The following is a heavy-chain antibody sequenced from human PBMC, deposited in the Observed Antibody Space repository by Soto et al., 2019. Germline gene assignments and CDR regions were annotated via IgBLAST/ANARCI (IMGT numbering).Heavy chain of an antibody. Sequence: QVQLQESGPGLVKPSGTLSLSCAVSGGSVSNNNWWSWVRQSPGNGLEWIGEIHHSGGTSFNPSHESRATLSVDKSKNELSLRLNYVTAADTAVYYCTKNSAYALDYWGLGILVTVSS. CDR1: GGSVSNNNW. V-gene: IGHV4-4*02. J-gene: IGHJ4*02. D-gene: IGHD5-12*01. CDR3: TKNSAYALDY. CDR2: IHHSGGT.